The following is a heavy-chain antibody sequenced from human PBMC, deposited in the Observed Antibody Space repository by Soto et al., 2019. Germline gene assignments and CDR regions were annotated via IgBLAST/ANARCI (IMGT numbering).Heavy chain of an antibody. CDR3: ARRWGRTFDY. Sequence: SETLSLTCTVSGGSISSSSHYWGWIRQPPGKGLEWIGSIYYSGSTYYNPSLKSRVTISVDTSKNQFSLKLSSVTAADTAVYYCARRWGRTFDYWGQGTLVTVSS. CDR1: GGSISSSSHY. J-gene: IGHJ4*02. V-gene: IGHV4-39*07. CDR2: IYYSGST. D-gene: IGHD7-27*01.